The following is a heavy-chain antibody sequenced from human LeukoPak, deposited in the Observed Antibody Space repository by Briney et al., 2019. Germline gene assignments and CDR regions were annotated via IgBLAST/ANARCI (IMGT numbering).Heavy chain of an antibody. CDR1: GGSISSYY. J-gene: IGHJ3*02. V-gene: IGHV4-59*01. CDR2: IYYSGST. CDR3: ARDLRGIEDAFDI. D-gene: IGHD4-17*01. Sequence: SETLSLTCTVSGGSISSYYWSWIRQPPGKGLEWIGYIYYSGSTNYNPSLKSRVTISVDTSKNQFSLKLGSVTAADTAVYYCARDLRGIEDAFDIWGQGTMVTVSS.